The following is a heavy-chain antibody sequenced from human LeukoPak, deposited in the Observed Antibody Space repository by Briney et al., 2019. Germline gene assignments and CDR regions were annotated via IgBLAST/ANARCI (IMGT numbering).Heavy chain of an antibody. V-gene: IGHV1-18*01. CDR3: ARSVTRTYYDFWSGHHYFAY. CDR1: GYTFTSYG. CDR2: ISAYNGNT. D-gene: IGHD3-3*01. J-gene: IGHJ4*02. Sequence: ASVKVSCKASGYTFTSYGISWVRQAPGQGLEWMGWISAYNGNTNYAQKLQGRVTMTTDTSTSTAYMELRSLRSDDTAVYYCARSVTRTYYDFWSGHHYFAYWGQGTLVTVSS.